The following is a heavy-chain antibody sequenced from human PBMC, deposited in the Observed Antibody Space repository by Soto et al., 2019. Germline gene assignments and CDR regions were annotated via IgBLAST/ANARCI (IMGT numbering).Heavy chain of an antibody. Sequence: ASVKVSCKASGYTLTELSMHWVRQAPGKGLEWMGGFDPEDGETIYAQKFQGRVTMTEDTSTDTAYMELSSLRSEDTAVYYCATPLTYYYDSSGPSPFDYWGQGTLVTVSS. V-gene: IGHV1-24*01. CDR3: ATPLTYYYDSSGPSPFDY. CDR1: GYTLTELS. CDR2: FDPEDGET. J-gene: IGHJ4*02. D-gene: IGHD3-22*01.